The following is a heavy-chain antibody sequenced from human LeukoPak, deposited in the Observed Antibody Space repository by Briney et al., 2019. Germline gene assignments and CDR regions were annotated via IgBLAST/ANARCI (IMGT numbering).Heavy chain of an antibody. CDR2: IIPIFGSA. CDR3: GSATSPRQRDGYIRVLPPKHRHNWFDP. J-gene: IGHJ5*02. CDR1: GGTFSSYA. D-gene: IGHD5-24*01. Sequence: SVKVSCTASGGTFSSYAIGWVRQAPRQGLEWMGGIIPIFGSANYAQKIQCRVTITTDESNSTAYMVLSSLTSEDTAVYYCGSATSPRQRDGYIRVLPPKHRHNWFDPWGQGTLVTVSS. V-gene: IGHV1-69*05.